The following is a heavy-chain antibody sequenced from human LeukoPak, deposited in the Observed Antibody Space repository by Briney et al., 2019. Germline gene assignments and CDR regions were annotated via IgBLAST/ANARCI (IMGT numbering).Heavy chain of an antibody. Sequence: SVKVSCKASGGTFSSYAISWVRQAPGRGLEWMGGIIPIFGTANYAQKFQGRVTITADESTSTAYMELSSLRSEDTAVYYCARGETQRRRSSGWFPTDYWGQGTLVTVSS. J-gene: IGHJ4*02. D-gene: IGHD6-19*01. V-gene: IGHV1-69*01. CDR3: ARGETQRRRSSGWFPTDY. CDR2: IIPIFGTA. CDR1: GGTFSSYA.